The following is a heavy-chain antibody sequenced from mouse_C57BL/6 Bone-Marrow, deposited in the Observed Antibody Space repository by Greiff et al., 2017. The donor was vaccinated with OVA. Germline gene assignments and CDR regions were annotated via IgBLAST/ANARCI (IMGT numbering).Heavy chain of an antibody. CDR3: TTPYYYGSSSLFAY. CDR2: LDPENGDT. Sequence: EVQLQPSGAELVRPGASVKLSCPASGFNIKDDYMHWVKQRPEPGLEWIGWLDPENGDTEYASQFPGKATIPAAPSSNTAYLQLISLTSEDTAVYYCTTPYYYGSSSLFAYWGQGTLVTVSA. V-gene: IGHV14-4*01. CDR1: GFNIKDDY. D-gene: IGHD1-1*01. J-gene: IGHJ3*01.